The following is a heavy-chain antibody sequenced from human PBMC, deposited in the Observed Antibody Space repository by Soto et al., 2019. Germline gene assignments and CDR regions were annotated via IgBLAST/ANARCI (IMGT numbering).Heavy chain of an antibody. CDR1: GFTVSSNY. D-gene: IGHD3-10*01. Sequence: GGSLRLSCAASGFTVSSNYMSWVRQAPGKGLEWVSVIYSGGSTYYADSVKGRFTISRHNSKNTLYLQMNSLRAEDTAVYYCARGGVLLWFGEFGKDHYGMDVWGQGTTVTVSS. V-gene: IGHV3-53*04. CDR3: ARGGVLLWFGEFGKDHYGMDV. J-gene: IGHJ6*02. CDR2: IYSGGST.